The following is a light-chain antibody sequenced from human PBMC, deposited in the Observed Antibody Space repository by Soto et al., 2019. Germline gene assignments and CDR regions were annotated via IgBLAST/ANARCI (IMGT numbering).Light chain of an antibody. V-gene: IGKV1-5*01. CDR1: ESISSW. CDR3: QQYNTYPWT. J-gene: IGKJ1*01. Sequence: DIQMTQSPSTLSSSIGDRVTITFRASESISSWLAWYQQKPGKAPKLLIYDVSSLESGVPSRFSGSGSGTEFTLTISSLQPDDFATYYCQQYNTYPWTFGQGTKVDIK. CDR2: DVS.